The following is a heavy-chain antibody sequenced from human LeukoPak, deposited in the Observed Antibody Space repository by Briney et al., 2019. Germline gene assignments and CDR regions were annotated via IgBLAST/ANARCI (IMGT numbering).Heavy chain of an antibody. J-gene: IGHJ4*02. CDR1: GLTFSNSA. D-gene: IGHD4/OR15-4a*01. CDR3: ARANNFDY. V-gene: IGHV3-74*01. Sequence: GGSLRLSCAASGLTFSNSAMSWVRQAPGEGLVWVSRINFDGSSTNYADSVKGRFTISRDNAKNTLYLQMSSLRVEDTAVYSCARANNFDYWGQGTLVTVSS. CDR2: INFDGSST.